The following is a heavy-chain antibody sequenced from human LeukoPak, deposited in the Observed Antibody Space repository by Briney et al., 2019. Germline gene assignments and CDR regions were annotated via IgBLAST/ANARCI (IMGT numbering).Heavy chain of an antibody. D-gene: IGHD2-2*01. Sequence: SETLSLTCTVSGGSISTYYWSWIRQPAGKGLEWIGRIYTSGSTIYNPPLKSRVTMSADTSKNQFSLKLSSVTAADTAVYYCARQGYCSSISCRFFDYWGQGTLVTVS. CDR2: IYTSGST. V-gene: IGHV4-4*07. CDR3: ARQGYCSSISCRFFDY. CDR1: GGSISTYY. J-gene: IGHJ4*02.